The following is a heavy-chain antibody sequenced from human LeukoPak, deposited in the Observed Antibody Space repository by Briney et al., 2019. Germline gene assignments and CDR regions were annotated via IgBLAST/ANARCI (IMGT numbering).Heavy chain of an antibody. CDR1: GGSISSSSYY. Sequence: SETLSLTCTVSGGSISSSSYYWGWIRQPPGKGLEWIGSIYYNGSTYYNPSLKSRVTISVDTSKNQFSLKLSSVTAADTAVYYCARHDYSNYVSWFDPWGQGTLVTVSS. D-gene: IGHD4-11*01. J-gene: IGHJ5*02. CDR2: IYYNGST. V-gene: IGHV4-39*01. CDR3: ARHDYSNYVSWFDP.